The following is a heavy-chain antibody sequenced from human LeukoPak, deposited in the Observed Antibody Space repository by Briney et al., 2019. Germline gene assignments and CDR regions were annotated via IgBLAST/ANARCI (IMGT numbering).Heavy chain of an antibody. CDR2: FDPEDGET. Sequence: ASVKVSCKVSGYTLTELSMHWVRQAPGKGLEWMGGFDPEDGETIYAQKFQGRVTMTEDTSTDTAYMELSSLRSEDTAVYYCSTRYSEVMRFYYWGQGTLVTVSS. V-gene: IGHV1-24*01. J-gene: IGHJ4*02. CDR3: STRYSEVMRFYY. D-gene: IGHD2-15*01. CDR1: GYTLTELS.